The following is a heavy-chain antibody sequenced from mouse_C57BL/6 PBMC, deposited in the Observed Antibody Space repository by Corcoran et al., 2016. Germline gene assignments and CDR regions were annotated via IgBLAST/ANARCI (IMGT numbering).Heavy chain of an antibody. CDR2: ILPSIGRT. Sequence: QVHLQQSGSELRSPGSSVKLSCKDFDSEVFPIAYMSWLRQKPGHGFEWIGCILPSIGRTIYGEKFEDKATLDADTLSNTAYLELNSLTSEDSAIYYCARGGAYDGYYWFAYWGQGTLVTVSA. CDR3: ARGGAYDGYYWFAY. V-gene: IGHV15-2*01. J-gene: IGHJ3*01. D-gene: IGHD2-3*01. CDR1: DSEVFPIAY.